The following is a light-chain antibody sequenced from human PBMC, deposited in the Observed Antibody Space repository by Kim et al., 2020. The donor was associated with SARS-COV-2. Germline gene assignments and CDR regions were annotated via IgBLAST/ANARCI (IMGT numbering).Light chain of an antibody. V-gene: IGLV3-21*04. J-gene: IGLJ2*01. CDR2: YDT. CDR1: KIATKS. CDR3: QVWDSRSEHVV. Sequence: PGKSAAIHCGATKIATKSVHWYQQKPGQAPLMVIYYDTDRPSGIPDRFSGSSSGDTATLTITRVEAGDEADYYCQVWDSRSEHVVFGAGTQLTVL.